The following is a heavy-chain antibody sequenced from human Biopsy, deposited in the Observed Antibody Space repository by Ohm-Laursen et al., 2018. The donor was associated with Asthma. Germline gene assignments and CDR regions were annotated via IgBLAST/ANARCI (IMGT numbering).Heavy chain of an antibody. D-gene: IGHD6-19*01. CDR1: YGSITSGGYY. J-gene: IGHJ6*02. V-gene: IGHV4-31*03. CDR3: ARDGSSVAGTPYGMDV. Sequence: SDTLSLTCTVSYGSITSGGYYWTWIRQHPGKGPEWIGYIYYSGSTYYNPSLKSRVTISVDTSKNQFSLKLSSVTAADTAVYYCARDGSSVAGTPYGMDVWGQGTTVTVSS. CDR2: IYYSGST.